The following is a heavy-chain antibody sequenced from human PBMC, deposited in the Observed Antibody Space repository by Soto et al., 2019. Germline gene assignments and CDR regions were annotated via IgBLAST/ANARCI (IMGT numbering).Heavy chain of an antibody. D-gene: IGHD3-22*01. J-gene: IGHJ3*02. CDR2: ISSSGSTI. CDR1: GFTFSDYY. CDR3: ARGGRFITMIVVVIGGAFDI. Sequence: GGSLRLSCPASGFTFSDYYMSWIRQAPGKGLAWVSYISSSGSTIYYADSVKGRFTISRYNAKNSLYLQMNSLRAEDTAVYYCARGGRFITMIVVVIGGAFDICGQGTMVTVSS. V-gene: IGHV3-11*01.